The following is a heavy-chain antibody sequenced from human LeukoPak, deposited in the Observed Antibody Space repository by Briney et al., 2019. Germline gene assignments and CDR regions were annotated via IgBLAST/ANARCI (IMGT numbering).Heavy chain of an antibody. CDR2: IYYSGST. J-gene: IGHJ4*02. D-gene: IGHD6-19*01. CDR3: ARDGGSSGWYVIDY. V-gene: IGHV4-59*01. CDR1: GGSFSGYY. Sequence: SETLSLTCAVYGGSFSGYYWSWIRQPPGKGLEWIGYIYYSGSTNYNPSLKSRVTISVDTSKNQFSLKLSSVTAADTAVYYCARDGGSSGWYVIDYWGQGTLVTVSS.